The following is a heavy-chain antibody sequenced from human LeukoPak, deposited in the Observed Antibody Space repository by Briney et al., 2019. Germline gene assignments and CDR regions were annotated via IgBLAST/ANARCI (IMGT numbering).Heavy chain of an antibody. CDR3: ARVRDSSGYYPDY. CDR2: ISSSSSYT. J-gene: IGHJ4*02. CDR1: GFTFSDYY. Sequence: GGSLRLSCAASGFTFSDYYMSWIRQAPGKGLEWVSYISSSSSYTNYADSVKGRFTISRNNAKNSLYVQMNSLRAEDTAVYYCARVRDSSGYYPDYWGEGTRVTISS. V-gene: IGHV3-11*05. D-gene: IGHD3-22*01.